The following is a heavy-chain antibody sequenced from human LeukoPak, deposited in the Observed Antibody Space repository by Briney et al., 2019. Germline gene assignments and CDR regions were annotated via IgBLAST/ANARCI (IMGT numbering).Heavy chain of an antibody. Sequence: SVKVSCKASGGTFSSYAISWVQQAPGQGLEWMGGIIPIFGTANYAQKFQGRVTITADESTSTAYMELSSLRSEDTAVYYCASTLPSFWSGSGFDYWGQGTLVTVSS. CDR1: GGTFSSYA. J-gene: IGHJ4*02. D-gene: IGHD3-3*01. V-gene: IGHV1-69*13. CDR2: IIPIFGTA. CDR3: ASTLPSFWSGSGFDY.